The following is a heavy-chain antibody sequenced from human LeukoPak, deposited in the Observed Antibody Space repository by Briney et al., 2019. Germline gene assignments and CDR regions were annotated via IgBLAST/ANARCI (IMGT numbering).Heavy chain of an antibody. Sequence: GGSLRLSCAASGFTFSTFWMGWVRLVPGKGLEWVANINQGGSEQYYVDSVKGRFTISRDNAENALYLQMNSLRAEDTAVYFCARDISASGIFFDSWGQGTLVTVSS. CDR1: GFTFSTFW. CDR3: ARDISASGIFFDS. J-gene: IGHJ4*02. D-gene: IGHD6-13*01. V-gene: IGHV3-7*01. CDR2: INQGGSEQ.